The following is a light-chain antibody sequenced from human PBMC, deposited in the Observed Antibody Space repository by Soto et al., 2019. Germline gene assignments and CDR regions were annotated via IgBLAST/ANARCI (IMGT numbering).Light chain of an antibody. CDR2: SST. J-gene: IGKJ5*01. CDR3: QQYDTSSIT. Sequence: SVLTQSPGTLSLSTGERATVSCRASQSVSSSRLAWYRQKPGQAPRLLIYSSTSRATGIPDRFSGSASGTDFTLAISRLEPEDFAVYYCQQYDTSSITFGQGTRLEIK. V-gene: IGKV3-20*01. CDR1: QSVSSSR.